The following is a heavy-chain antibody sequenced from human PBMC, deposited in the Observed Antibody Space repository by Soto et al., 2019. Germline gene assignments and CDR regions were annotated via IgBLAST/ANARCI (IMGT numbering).Heavy chain of an antibody. D-gene: IGHD4-17*01. J-gene: IGHJ6*04. V-gene: IGHV3-21*01. Sequence: EVQLVESGGGLVKPGGSLRLSCAASGFTFSSYSMNWVRQAPGKGLEWVSSLSSSSYYIYYADSVKGRFTISRDNAKNSLYLHMNSLRAEDTAVYYCARDSYGHFHYSYYYYGMDVWGEGTTVTVSS. CDR1: GFTFSSYS. CDR2: LSSSSYYI. CDR3: ARDSYGHFHYSYYYYGMDV.